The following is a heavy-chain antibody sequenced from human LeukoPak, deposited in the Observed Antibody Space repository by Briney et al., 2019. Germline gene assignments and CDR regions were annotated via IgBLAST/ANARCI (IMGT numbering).Heavy chain of an antibody. Sequence: AETLSLTCSVSGDSITSTSYYWAWIRQPPGKGLEWIGSTYHTGNTYYSPSLKSRVTMSVDTSKNQFSLKLNSVTGADTAVYYCARHRQWLIGNWLDLWGQGTLVTVSS. CDR3: ARHRQWLIGNWLDL. J-gene: IGHJ5*02. D-gene: IGHD3-22*01. V-gene: IGHV4-39*01. CDR2: TYHTGNT. CDR1: GDSITSTSYY.